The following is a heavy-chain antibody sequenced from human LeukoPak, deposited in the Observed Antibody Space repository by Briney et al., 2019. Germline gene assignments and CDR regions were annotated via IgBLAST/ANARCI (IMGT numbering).Heavy chain of an antibody. CDR3: ARDLGYYDSSGYYEAFDY. CDR2: IIPIFGTA. J-gene: IGHJ4*02. CDR1: GGTFSSYA. V-gene: IGHV1-69*13. D-gene: IGHD3-22*01. Sequence: EASVKVSCKASGGTFSSYAISWVRQAPGQGLEWMGGIIPIFGTANYAQKFQGRVTITADESTSTAYMELSSLRSEDTAVYYCARDLGYYDSSGYYEAFDYWGQGTLVTVSS.